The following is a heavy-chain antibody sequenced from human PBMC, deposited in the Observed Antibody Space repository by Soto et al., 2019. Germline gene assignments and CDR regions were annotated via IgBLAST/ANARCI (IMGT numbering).Heavy chain of an antibody. CDR2: IWYDGSNK. V-gene: IGHV3-33*01. J-gene: IGHJ4*02. Sequence: GGALRLSCAASGFTFSIYGMHWVRQAPGKGLEWVAVIWYDGSNKYYADSVKGRFTISRDNSKNTLYLQMNSLRAEDTAVYYCARTPSGDYYFDYWGQGTLVTVSS. CDR3: ARTPSGDYYFDY. D-gene: IGHD4-17*01. CDR1: GFTFSIYG.